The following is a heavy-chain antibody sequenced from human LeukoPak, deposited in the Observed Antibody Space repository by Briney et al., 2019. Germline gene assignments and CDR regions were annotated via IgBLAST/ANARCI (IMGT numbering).Heavy chain of an antibody. CDR2: IWYDGSNK. D-gene: IGHD3-22*01. CDR3: AKEYYDSSGCLDY. V-gene: IGHV3-33*06. J-gene: IGHJ4*02. CDR1: GFTFSSYG. Sequence: PGGSLRLSCAASGFTFSSYGMHWDRQAPGRGLEWVAVIWYDGSNKYYADSVKGRFTISRDNSKNTLYLQMNSLRAEDTAVYYCAKEYYDSSGCLDYWGQGTLVTVSS.